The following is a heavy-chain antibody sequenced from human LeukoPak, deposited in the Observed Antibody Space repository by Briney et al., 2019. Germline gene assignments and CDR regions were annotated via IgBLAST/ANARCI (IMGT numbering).Heavy chain of an antibody. CDR1: GFTFSGSV. J-gene: IGHJ3*02. Sequence: GGSLRLSCAASGFTFSGSVMHWVRQVPGKGLEWVSAMNEDGKHIVHADSVRGRLTISRDNSKNSLYLQVNNLRDDDTAIYYCARKGHGSGPDAFDIWGQGTMVTVSA. D-gene: IGHD3-10*01. CDR3: ARKGHGSGPDAFDI. CDR2: MNEDGKHI. V-gene: IGHV3-23*01.